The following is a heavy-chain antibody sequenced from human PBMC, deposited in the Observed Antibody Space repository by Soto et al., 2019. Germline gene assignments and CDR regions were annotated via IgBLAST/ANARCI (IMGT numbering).Heavy chain of an antibody. CDR1: GYTFTNYG. V-gene: IGHV1-18*01. D-gene: IGHD3-10*01. J-gene: IGHJ5*02. CDR3: ARGVGSGTYYNQYTWFDP. CDR2: INTYNGNT. Sequence: ASVKVSCKASGYTFTNYGISWVRQAPGQGLERMGWINTYNGNTNHAQKLQGRVTMTTDTSTSTAYMELRSLRSDDTAVYYCARGVGSGTYYNQYTWFDPWGQGTLVTVSS.